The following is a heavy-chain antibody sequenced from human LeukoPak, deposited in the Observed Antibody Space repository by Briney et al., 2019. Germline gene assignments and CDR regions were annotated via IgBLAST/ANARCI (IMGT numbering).Heavy chain of an antibody. CDR3: AREPRYCSGGSCYHYYGMDV. D-gene: IGHD2-15*01. J-gene: IGHJ6*02. V-gene: IGHV4-59*01. Sequence: KPSETLSLTCTVSDVSISTYYWNWIRQPPGKGLEWIGYISYSGSTSYNPSLKSRVTVSLDTSKNQFSLKVSSVTAADTAVYYCAREPRYCSGGSCYHYYGMDVWGQGTTVTVSS. CDR1: DVSISTYY. CDR2: ISYSGST.